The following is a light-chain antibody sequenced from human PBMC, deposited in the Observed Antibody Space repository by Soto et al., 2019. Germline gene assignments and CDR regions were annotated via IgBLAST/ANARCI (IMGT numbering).Light chain of an antibody. Sequence: AIRMTQSPFSLSACVGDRVSITCWASQGISSYLAWNHQKPAKAPKVFIYFACTLQSGVPSRFGGSGSGTDYIFTISSLQPEDFATYYCQPFIVPSLTFGGGTRVEI. CDR3: QPFIVPSLT. CDR1: QGISSY. CDR2: FAC. V-gene: IGKV1D-43*01. J-gene: IGKJ4*01.